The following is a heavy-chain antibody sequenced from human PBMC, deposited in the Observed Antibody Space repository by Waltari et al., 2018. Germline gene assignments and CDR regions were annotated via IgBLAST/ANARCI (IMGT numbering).Heavy chain of an antibody. Sequence: QVQLVESGGGVVQPGGSLRLSCAASGFTFSDYGLHWVRQAPGKGLEWVALIRYDATDQYYADSVKGRFTISRDNSKNTLYLQMNSLRAEDTAVYYCAKLVRVGATVGFDYCGQGTLVTVSS. CDR1: GFTFSDYG. D-gene: IGHD1-26*01. CDR2: IRYDATDQ. J-gene: IGHJ4*02. CDR3: AKLVRVGATVGFDY. V-gene: IGHV3-30*02.